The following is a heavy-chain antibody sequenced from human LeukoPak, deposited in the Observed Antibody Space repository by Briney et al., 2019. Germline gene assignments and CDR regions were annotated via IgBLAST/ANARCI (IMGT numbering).Heavy chain of an antibody. CDR1: GFTFSSYA. Sequence: GGPLRLSCAGSGFTFSSYAMSWVRQAPGKGLEWVSTISGSGGAGTYYADSVKSRFTVSRDNSRNTLYLPMNSLRAEDTAVYYCVKDRGGSPFYGMDVWGQGTTVTVSS. CDR3: VKDRGGSPFYGMDV. J-gene: IGHJ6*02. V-gene: IGHV3-23*01. D-gene: IGHD1-26*01. CDR2: ISGSGGAGT.